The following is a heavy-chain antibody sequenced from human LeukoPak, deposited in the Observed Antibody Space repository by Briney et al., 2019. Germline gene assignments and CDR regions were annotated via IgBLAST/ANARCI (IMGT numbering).Heavy chain of an antibody. V-gene: IGHV3-30*03. Sequence: GGSLRLSCAASGFTFTTSGMHWVRQAPGKGLEWMALISSDGNSKDYADSVRGRFTISRDNSKNTLYLQMNSLRAEDTAVYYCARDRTYYDFWSGYTNSNWGQGTLVTVSS. CDR3: ARDRTYYDFWSGYTNSN. D-gene: IGHD3-3*01. CDR2: ISSDGNSK. J-gene: IGHJ4*02. CDR1: GFTFTTSG.